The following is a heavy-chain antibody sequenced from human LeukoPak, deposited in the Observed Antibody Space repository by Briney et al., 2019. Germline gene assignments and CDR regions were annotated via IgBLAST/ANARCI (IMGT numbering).Heavy chain of an antibody. V-gene: IGHV3-53*01. CDR1: GFTFSNNH. Sequence: GGSLRLSCAASGFTFSNNHMTWVRQAPGKGLEWVSVIYSDGSAYYADSVKGRFTISRDNSKNTVYLQMNSLRVEDTAVYYCARDLTWGQGTLVTASS. CDR3: ARDLT. J-gene: IGHJ5*02. CDR2: IYSDGSA.